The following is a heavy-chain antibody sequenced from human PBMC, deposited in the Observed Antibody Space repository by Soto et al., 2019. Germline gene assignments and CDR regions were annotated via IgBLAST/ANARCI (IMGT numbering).Heavy chain of an antibody. CDR3: VTTGHCSGTRCYEFRDYYYGMDV. V-gene: IGHV3-23*01. Sequence: GGSLRLSCAASGFTFSSYAMSWVRQAPGKGLEWVSAISGSGGSTYYADSVKGRFTISRDNSKNTLSLQMTSLRPEDTAVYYCVTTGHCSGTRCYEFRDYYYGMDVWGQGTTVTVSS. D-gene: IGHD2-2*01. CDR2: ISGSGGST. CDR1: GFTFSSYA. J-gene: IGHJ6*02.